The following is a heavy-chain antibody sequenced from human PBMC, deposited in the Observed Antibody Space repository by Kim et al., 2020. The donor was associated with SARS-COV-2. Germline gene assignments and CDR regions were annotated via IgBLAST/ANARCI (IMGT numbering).Heavy chain of an antibody. CDR1: GFTFSSYE. CDR2: ISSSGSTI. Sequence: GGSLRLSCAASGFTFSSYEMNWVRQAPGKGLEWVSYISSSGSTIYYADSVKGRFTISRDNAKNSLYLQMNSLRAEDTAVYYCARDTYYYGSGSYYSFDYWGQGTLVTVSS. D-gene: IGHD3-10*01. J-gene: IGHJ4*02. CDR3: ARDTYYYGSGSYYSFDY. V-gene: IGHV3-48*03.